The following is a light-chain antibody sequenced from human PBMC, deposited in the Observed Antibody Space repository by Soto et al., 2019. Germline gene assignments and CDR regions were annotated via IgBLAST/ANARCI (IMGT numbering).Light chain of an antibody. J-gene: IGKJ4*01. CDR3: LQDFNYPLT. Sequence: IQVTQAPSSLSASVGDRVTITCRTSQDIRNDLGWYQQKPGKAPKPVIYGVFNFQSGVPSRFSGSGFGTDSPLPISSLQPEDSATYYCLQDFNYPLTFGGGTKV. CDR2: GVF. V-gene: IGKV1-6*01. CDR1: QDIRND.